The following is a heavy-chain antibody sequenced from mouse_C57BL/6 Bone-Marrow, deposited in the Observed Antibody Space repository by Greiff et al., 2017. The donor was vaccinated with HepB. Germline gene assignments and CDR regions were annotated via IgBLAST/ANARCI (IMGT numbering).Heavy chain of an antibody. V-gene: IGHV1-15*01. CDR2: IDPETGGT. J-gene: IGHJ2*01. D-gene: IGHD1-1*01. CDR1: GYTFTDYD. Sequence: QVQLQQSGAELVRPGASVTLSCKASGYTFTDYDMHWVKQTPVHGLEWIGAIDPETGGTAYNQKFKGKAILTADKSSSTAYMELRSLTSEDSAVYYCTRGRITPLDNWGQGTTLTVSS. CDR3: TRGRITPLDN.